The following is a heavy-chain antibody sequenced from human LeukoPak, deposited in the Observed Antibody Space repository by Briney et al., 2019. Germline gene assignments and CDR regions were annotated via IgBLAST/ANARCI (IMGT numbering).Heavy chain of an antibody. CDR1: GFTFSDYN. V-gene: IGHV3-48*01. CDR3: ARDRPLSGYDFDS. CDR2: ITRSSSPT. J-gene: IGHJ4*02. Sequence: GGSLRLTCAASGFTFSDYNMNWVRQAPGKGLEWLSYITRSSSPTYYADSVKGRFTTSRDNAKNSLYLQMNSLRAEDTAIYYCARDRPLSGYDFDSWGRGTLVTVSS. D-gene: IGHD5-12*01.